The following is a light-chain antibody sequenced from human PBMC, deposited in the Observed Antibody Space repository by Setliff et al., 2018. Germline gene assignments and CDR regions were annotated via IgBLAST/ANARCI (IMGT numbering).Light chain of an antibody. CDR2: EVT. J-gene: IGLJ1*01. CDR3: SAYTSSSTYV. Sequence: QSALAQPAAVSGSPGQSIAISCAGTNSDVGGYNYVSWYQQHPNKAPKLLIYEVTKRPSGVSDRFSGSKSGNTASLTISVLQAEDEADYYCSAYTSSSTYVFGTGTKVTVL. CDR1: NSDVGGYNY. V-gene: IGLV2-14*03.